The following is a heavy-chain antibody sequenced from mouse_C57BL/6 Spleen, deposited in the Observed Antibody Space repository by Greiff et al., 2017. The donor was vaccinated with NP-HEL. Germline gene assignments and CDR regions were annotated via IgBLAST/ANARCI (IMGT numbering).Heavy chain of an antibody. CDR1: GYSITSGYY. Sequence: DVKLQESGPGLVKPSQSLSLTCSVTGYSITSGYYWNWIRQFPGNKLEWMGYISYDGSNNYNPSLKNRISITRDTSKTQFFLKLNSVTTEDTATYYCARDRGLTGTPFDYWGQGTTLTVSS. CDR3: ARDRGLTGTPFDY. D-gene: IGHD4-1*01. V-gene: IGHV3-6*01. J-gene: IGHJ2*01. CDR2: ISYDGSN.